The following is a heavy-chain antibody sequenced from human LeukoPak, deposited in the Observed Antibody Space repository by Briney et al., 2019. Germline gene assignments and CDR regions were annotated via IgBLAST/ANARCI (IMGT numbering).Heavy chain of an antibody. D-gene: IGHD6-13*01. CDR2: ISSSSSYI. V-gene: IGHV3-21*01. J-gene: IGHJ5*02. Sequence: GGSLRLSCAASGFTFSSYTMNWVRQAPGKGLEWVSSISSSSSYIYYADSVKGRFTISRDNAKNSLYLQMNSLRAEDTAVYYCASGGIASEFDPWGQGTLVTVSS. CDR3: ASGGIASEFDP. CDR1: GFTFSSYT.